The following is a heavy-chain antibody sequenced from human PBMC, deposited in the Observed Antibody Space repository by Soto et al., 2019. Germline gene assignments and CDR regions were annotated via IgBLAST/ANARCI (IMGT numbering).Heavy chain of an antibody. V-gene: IGHV4-39*02. CDR3: GRIAEDATGHTDFDL. J-gene: IGHJ4*02. Sequence: SETLYLPGTVSDASIKSSRYLWGWLRQPTGKGLGFVGIIHSSGGTYYSPSLKSRVTVSVDLSSSHFSLSLKSLTATDTAVYYCGRIAEDATGHTDFDLRGPGTPVNVSS. D-gene: IGHD1-1*01. CDR2: IHSSGGT. CDR1: DASIKSSRYL.